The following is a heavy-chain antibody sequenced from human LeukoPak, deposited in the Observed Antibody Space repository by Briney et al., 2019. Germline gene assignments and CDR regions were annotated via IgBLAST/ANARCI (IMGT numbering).Heavy chain of an antibody. D-gene: IGHD2-2*01. CDR1: GFTFSSYN. CDR2: ISSSSSTI. CDR3: ARVISSTSRVVDF. V-gene: IGHV3-48*01. Sequence: PGGSLRLSCAASGFTFSSYNMNWVRQAPGKGLEWVSYISSSSSTIYYADSVKGRFTISRDNAKNSLYLQMNSLRAEDTAVYYCARVISSTSRVVDFWGQGTLVTVPS. J-gene: IGHJ4*02.